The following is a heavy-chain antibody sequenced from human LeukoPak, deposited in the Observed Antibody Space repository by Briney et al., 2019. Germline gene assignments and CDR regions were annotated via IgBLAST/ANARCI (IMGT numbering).Heavy chain of an antibody. CDR3: ARWRVPYYYDSSGYSS. Sequence: SETLSLTCAVYGGSFSGYYWSWIRQPPGKGLEWVGEINHSGSTNYNTSLKSRVTISVDTSKTQFSLKLSSVTAADTAVYYCARWRVPYYYDSSGYSSWGQGTLVTVSS. CDR2: INHSGST. J-gene: IGHJ4*02. D-gene: IGHD3-22*01. CDR1: GGSFSGYY. V-gene: IGHV4-34*01.